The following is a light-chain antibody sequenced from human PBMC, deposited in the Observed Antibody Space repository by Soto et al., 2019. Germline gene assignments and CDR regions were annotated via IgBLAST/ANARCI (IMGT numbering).Light chain of an antibody. V-gene: IGLV2-14*01. J-gene: IGLJ1*01. CDR2: EVT. CDR1: SGDVGGYDY. Sequence: QSALTQPASVSGSPGQSIAISCTGTSGDVGGYDYVSWYQQHPDKAPKLMIYEVTKRPSWVSNRFSGSKSGNTASLTISGLHPEDEADYYCSSHTRGSTRVFGSGTKVTVL. CDR3: SSHTRGSTRV.